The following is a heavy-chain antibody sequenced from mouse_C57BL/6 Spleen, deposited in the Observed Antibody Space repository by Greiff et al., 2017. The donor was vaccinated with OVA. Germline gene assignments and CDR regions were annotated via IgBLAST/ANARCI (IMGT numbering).Heavy chain of an antibody. CDR2: ISNGGGST. J-gene: IGHJ1*03. Sequence: EVKLVESGGGLVQPGGSLKLSCAASGFTFSDYYMYWVRQTPEKRLEWVAYISNGGGSTYYPDTVKGRFTISRDNAKNTLYLQMSRLKSEDTAMYYCARQPYYGSSYGYFDVWGTGTTVTVSS. D-gene: IGHD1-1*01. CDR3: ARQPYYGSSYGYFDV. CDR1: GFTFSDYY. V-gene: IGHV5-12*01.